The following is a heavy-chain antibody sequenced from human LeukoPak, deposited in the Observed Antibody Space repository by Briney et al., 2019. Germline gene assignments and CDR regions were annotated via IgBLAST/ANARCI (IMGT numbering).Heavy chain of an antibody. J-gene: IGHJ5*02. CDR1: GFTFGKYW. V-gene: IGHV3-7*03. CDR3: ARDPGSWFDP. CDR2: IKLDGSEK. D-gene: IGHD1-1*01. Sequence: GGSLRLSCVASGFTFGKYWMSWVRQAPGKGLEWVANIKLDGSEKNYVDSVKGRFTISRDNAKNSLYLQMNSLRAEDTAVYYCARDPGSWFDPWGQGTLVTVSS.